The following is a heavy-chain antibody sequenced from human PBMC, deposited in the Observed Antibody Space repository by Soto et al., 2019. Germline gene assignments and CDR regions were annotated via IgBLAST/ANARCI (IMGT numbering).Heavy chain of an antibody. D-gene: IGHD3-3*01. J-gene: IGHJ6*02. CDR1: GYTFTDLC. CDR2: FDPEEDET. V-gene: IGHV1-24*01. CDR3: ARVSILGRGYYYGMDV. Sequence: ASVKVSCKVSGYTFTDLCVHWVRQAPGKGLEWMGGFDPEEDETIYAQKFKGRVAMTEDTSTDTAYMELSSLRSEDTAVYYCARVSILGRGYYYGMDVWGQGTTVTVFS.